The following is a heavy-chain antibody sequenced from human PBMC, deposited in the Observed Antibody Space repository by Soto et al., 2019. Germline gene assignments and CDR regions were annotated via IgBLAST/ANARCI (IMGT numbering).Heavy chain of an antibody. D-gene: IGHD1-1*01. CDR3: ASQGNRMGSPQEYYFDY. V-gene: IGHV1-69*02. CDR2: IIPILGIA. J-gene: IGHJ4*02. CDR1: GGTFSSYT. Sequence: SVKVSCKASGGTFSSYTISWVRQAPGQGLEWMGRIIPILGIANYAQKFQGRVTITADKSTSTAYMELSSLRSEDAAVYYCASQGNRMGSPQEYYFDYWGQGTLVTVSS.